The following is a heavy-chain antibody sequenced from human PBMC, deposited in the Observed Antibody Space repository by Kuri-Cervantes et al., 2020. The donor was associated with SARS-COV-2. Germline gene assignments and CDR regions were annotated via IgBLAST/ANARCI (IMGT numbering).Heavy chain of an antibody. CDR1: GFTFSSFA. CDR3: ARDWDYDFWSGYSQNYYYYYGMDV. J-gene: IGHJ6*02. V-gene: IGHV3-23*01. Sequence: GESLRLSCSASGFTFSSFAMSWVRQAPGKGLEWVSAISGSGGSTYYADSVKGRFTISRDNSKNTLYLQMNSLRDEDTAVYYCARDWDYDFWSGYSQNYYYYYGMDVWGQGTTVTVSS. D-gene: IGHD3-3*01. CDR2: ISGSGGST.